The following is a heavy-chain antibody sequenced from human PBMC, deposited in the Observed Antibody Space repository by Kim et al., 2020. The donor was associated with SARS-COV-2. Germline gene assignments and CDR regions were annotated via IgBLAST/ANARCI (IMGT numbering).Heavy chain of an antibody. J-gene: IGHJ6*02. Sequence: GGSLRLSCAASGFTFDDYTMHWVRQAPGKGLEWVSLISWDGGSTYYADSVKGRFTISRDNSKNSLYLQMNSLRTEDTALYYCAKDKSQDGYYYYGMDVWGQGTTVTVSS. V-gene: IGHV3-43*01. CDR3: AKDKSQDGYYYYGMDV. CDR2: ISWDGGST. CDR1: GFTFDDYT.